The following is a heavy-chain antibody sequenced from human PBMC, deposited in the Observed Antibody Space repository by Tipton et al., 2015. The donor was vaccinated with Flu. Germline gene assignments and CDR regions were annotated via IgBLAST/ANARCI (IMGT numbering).Heavy chain of an antibody. D-gene: IGHD4-17*01. J-gene: IGHJ1*01. CDR1: GFTFDDYG. CDR3: ARGHDYGDSHVFQH. CDR2: INWNGGST. V-gene: IGHV3-20*01. Sequence: SLRLSCAASGFTFDDYGMSWVRQAPGKGLEWVSGINWNGGSTGYANSVKGRFTISRDNAKNSLYLQMNSLRAEDTALYHCARGHDYGDSHVFQHWGQGTLVTVSS.